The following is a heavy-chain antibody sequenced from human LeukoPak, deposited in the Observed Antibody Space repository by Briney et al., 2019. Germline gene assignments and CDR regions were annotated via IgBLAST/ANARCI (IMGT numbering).Heavy chain of an antibody. D-gene: IGHD6-13*01. CDR1: GYTFTGYY. CDR2: INPNSGGT. V-gene: IGHV1-2*02. CDR3: ARAQRGIAAAGTPFDY. Sequence: ASVKVSCKASGYTFTGYYIHWVRQAPGQGPEWMGWINPNSGGTNYAQKFQGRVTMTRDTSISTAYMELSRLRSDDTAVYYCARAQRGIAAAGTPFDYWGQGTLVTVSS. J-gene: IGHJ4*02.